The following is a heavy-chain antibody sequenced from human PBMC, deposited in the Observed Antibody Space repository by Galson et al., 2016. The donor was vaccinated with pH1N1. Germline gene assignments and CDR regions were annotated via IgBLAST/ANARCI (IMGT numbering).Heavy chain of an antibody. CDR2: TYYRSKWYN. V-gene: IGHV6-1*01. Sequence: CAISGDSVSSNSSTWNWIRQSPSRGLEWLGRTYYRSKWYNDYAESVKSRIIISTDTSKNQLSLQLNSVTPADTAVYYCARGVIDYCFWSGYQDHAAFYIWGQGTMVIVSS. J-gene: IGHJ3*02. D-gene: IGHD3-3*01. CDR1: GDSVSSNSST. CDR3: ARGVIDYCFWSGYQDHAAFYI.